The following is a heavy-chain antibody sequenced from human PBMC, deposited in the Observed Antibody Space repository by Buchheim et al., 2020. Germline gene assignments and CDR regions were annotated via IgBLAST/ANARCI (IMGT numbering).Heavy chain of an antibody. D-gene: IGHD3-22*01. V-gene: IGHV3-30*18. Sequence: QVQLVESGGGVVQPGRSLRLSCAASGFTFSSYGMHWVRQAPGTGLEWVAVISYDGSNKYHADSVQGRFTISRVNSKNTPYLQMNSLRAEDTAVYYCAKVSYDSSGYVDYWGQGTL. CDR3: AKVSYDSSGYVDY. J-gene: IGHJ4*02. CDR1: GFTFSSYG. CDR2: ISYDGSNK.